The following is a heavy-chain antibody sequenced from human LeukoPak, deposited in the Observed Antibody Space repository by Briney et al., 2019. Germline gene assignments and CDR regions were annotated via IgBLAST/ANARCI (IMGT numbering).Heavy chain of an antibody. V-gene: IGHV3-30*02. CDR3: AKEQRGYSYGPDY. Sequence: GGSLRLSCAASGFTFSSYGMHWVRQAPGKGLEWVAFIRCDGSNKYYADSVKGRFTISRDNSKNTLYLQMNSLRAEDTAVYYCAKEQRGYSYGPDYWGQGTLVTVSS. CDR1: GFTFSSYG. CDR2: IRCDGSNK. D-gene: IGHD5-18*01. J-gene: IGHJ4*02.